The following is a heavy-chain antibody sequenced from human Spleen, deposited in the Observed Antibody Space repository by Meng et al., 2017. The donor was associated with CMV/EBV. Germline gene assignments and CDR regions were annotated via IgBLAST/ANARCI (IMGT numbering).Heavy chain of an antibody. CDR1: GGTFSSYA. CDR2: IIPIFGTA. D-gene: IGHD5-18*01. V-gene: IGHV1-69*05. CDR3: ARGDTARDEDFDY. Sequence: KASGGTFSSYAISWVRQAPGQGLEWMGGIIPIFGTANYAQKFQGRVTITTDESTSTAYMELSSLRSEDTAVYYCARGDTARDEDFDYWGQGTLVTVSS. J-gene: IGHJ4*02.